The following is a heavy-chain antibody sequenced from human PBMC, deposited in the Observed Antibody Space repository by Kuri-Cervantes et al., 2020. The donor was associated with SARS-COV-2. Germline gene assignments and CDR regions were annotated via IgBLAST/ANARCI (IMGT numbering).Heavy chain of an antibody. J-gene: IGHJ6*02. V-gene: IGHV3-23*01. Sequence: GESLKISCTASGFSFSSFAMSWVRQGPGKGLEWVAILSGTGAGAYYADSVKGRFTISRDNSKNTLYLQMNSLRAEDTAVYYCARDQAYFVGVVRRGWVYYYYGMDVWGQGTTVTVSS. CDR1: GFSFSSFA. D-gene: IGHD3-3*01. CDR3: ARDQAYFVGVVRRGWVYYYYGMDV. CDR2: LSGTGAGA.